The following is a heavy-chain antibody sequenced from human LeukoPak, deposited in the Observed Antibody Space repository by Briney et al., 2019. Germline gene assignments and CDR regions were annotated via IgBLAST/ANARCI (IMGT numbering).Heavy chain of an antibody. J-gene: IGHJ4*02. D-gene: IGHD2-15*01. CDR3: TTDLYCSGGSCYSGIY. CDR2: ISGNGVSP. V-gene: IGHV3-23*01. CDR1: GFTFSNYA. Sequence: GGSLRLSCAASGFTFSNYAMSWVRQAPGKGLEWVSLISGNGVSPYYADPVKGRFTISRDNSKNTMYLQMNSLRAEDTAVYYCTTDLYCSGGSCYSGIYWGQGTLVTVSS.